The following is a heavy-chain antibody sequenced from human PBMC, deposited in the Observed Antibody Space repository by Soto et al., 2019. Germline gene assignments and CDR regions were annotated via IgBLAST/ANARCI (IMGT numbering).Heavy chain of an antibody. CDR3: ARAGGLLLDY. D-gene: IGHD2-15*01. V-gene: IGHV3-30-3*01. CDR2: ISYDGSNK. CDR1: GFTFSSYA. J-gene: IGHJ4*02. Sequence: QVQLVESGGGVVQPGRSLRLSCAASGFTFSSYAMYWVRQAPGKGLEWVAVISYDGSNKYYADSVKGRFTISRDISKNTLYLQMNSLRAEDTAVYYCARAGGLLLDYWGQGTLVTVSS.